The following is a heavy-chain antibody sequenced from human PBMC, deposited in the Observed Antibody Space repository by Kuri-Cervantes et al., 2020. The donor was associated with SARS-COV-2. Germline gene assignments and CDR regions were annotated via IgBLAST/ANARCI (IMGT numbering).Heavy chain of an antibody. V-gene: IGHV3-30-3*02. CDR3: AKPDSDGYSYFYYGLDV. D-gene: IGHD3-22*01. J-gene: IGHJ6*02. Sequence: GGSLRLSCAASGFTFSSYAMHWVRQAPGKGLEWVAVISYDGSNKYYADSVKGRFTISRDNSKNTLYLQVNSLRAEDTAVYYCAKPDSDGYSYFYYGLDVWGQGTTVTVSS. CDR2: ISYDGSNK. CDR1: GFTFSSYA.